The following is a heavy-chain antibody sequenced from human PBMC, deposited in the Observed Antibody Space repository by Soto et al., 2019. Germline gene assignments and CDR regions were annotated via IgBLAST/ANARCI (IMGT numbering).Heavy chain of an antibody. D-gene: IGHD3-3*01. J-gene: IGHJ4*02. V-gene: IGHV4-34*01. Sequence: SETLSLTCAVYGGSFSGYYWSWIRQPPGKGLEWIGEINHSGSTNYNPSLKSRVTISVDMSKNQFSLKLSSVTAADTAVYYCARGGYYDFWSGYYYWGQGTLVTVSS. CDR3: ARGGYYDFWSGYYY. CDR2: INHSGST. CDR1: GGSFSGYY.